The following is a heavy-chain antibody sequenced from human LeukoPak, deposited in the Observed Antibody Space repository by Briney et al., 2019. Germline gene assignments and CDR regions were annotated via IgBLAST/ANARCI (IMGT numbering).Heavy chain of an antibody. Sequence: PSETLSLTCIVSGGSISSGAYYWSWIRQPPGKGLEWIGYIYHSGSTYYNPSLKSRVTISVDRSKNQFSLKLTSVTAADTAVYYCAREAYPTGEREYNWFDPWGQGSLVTVSS. J-gene: IGHJ5*02. V-gene: IGHV4-30-2*01. CDR3: AREAYPTGEREYNWFDP. CDR2: IYHSGST. D-gene: IGHD1-1*01. CDR1: GGSISSGAYY.